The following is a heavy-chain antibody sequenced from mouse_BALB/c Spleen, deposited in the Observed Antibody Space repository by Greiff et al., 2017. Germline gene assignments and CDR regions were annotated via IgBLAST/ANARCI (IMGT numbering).Heavy chain of an antibody. J-gene: IGHJ4*01. CDR3: AKALYYGSSFYAMDY. CDR1: GYSITSDYA. D-gene: IGHD1-1*01. CDR2: ISYSGST. Sequence: VQLQQSGPGLVKPSQSLSLTCTVTGYSITSDYAWNWIRQFPGNKLEWMGYISYSGSTSYNPSLKSRISITRDTSKNQFFLQLNSVTTEDTATYYCAKALYYGSSFYAMDYWGQGTSVTVSS. V-gene: IGHV3-2*02.